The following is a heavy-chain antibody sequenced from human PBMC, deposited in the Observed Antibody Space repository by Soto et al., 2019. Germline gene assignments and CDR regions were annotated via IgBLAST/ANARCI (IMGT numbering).Heavy chain of an antibody. CDR3: TTGSVEGV. CDR1: GLTISNAW. V-gene: IGHV3-15*07. D-gene: IGHD2-15*01. J-gene: IGHJ6*02. CDR2: IKTNTEGGTT. Sequence: EVQLVESGGGFIYPGGSLRLSCAASGLTISNAWMNWVRQAPGKGLEWVGRIKTNTEGGTTDYAAAVKGIFTVSRDDSKNTLYLQMNSLKTEDTAVYYCTTGSVEGVWGQGTTVTVSS.